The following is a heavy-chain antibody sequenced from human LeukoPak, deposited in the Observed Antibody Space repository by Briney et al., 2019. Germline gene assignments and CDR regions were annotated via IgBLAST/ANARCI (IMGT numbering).Heavy chain of an antibody. V-gene: IGHV4-34*01. CDR2: INHSGST. Sequence: PSETLSLTCAVYGGSFSGYYWSWIRQPPGKGLEWIGEINHSGSTNSNPSLKSRVTISVDTSKNQFSLKLSSVTAADTAVYYCASRLIEYYDSSGYYPWGQGTLVTVSS. CDR3: ASRLIEYYDSSGYYP. D-gene: IGHD3-22*01. CDR1: GGSFSGYY. J-gene: IGHJ5*02.